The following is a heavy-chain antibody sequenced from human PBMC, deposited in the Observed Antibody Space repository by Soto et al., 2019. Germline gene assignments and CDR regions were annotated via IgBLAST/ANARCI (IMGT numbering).Heavy chain of an antibody. V-gene: IGHV1-18*01. D-gene: IGHD3-22*01. J-gene: IGHJ4*02. Sequence: SVKVSCKASGYTFITYGVSWVRHAPGQGLDWLGWISTYNGNTRYAERLQGRVTMTTDTTTNTAYMELRNLRSDDTAVYYCARGPTEYYYNSATYFLDYWGQETLVTVSS. CDR2: ISTYNGNT. CDR1: GYTFITYG. CDR3: ARGPTEYYYNSATYFLDY.